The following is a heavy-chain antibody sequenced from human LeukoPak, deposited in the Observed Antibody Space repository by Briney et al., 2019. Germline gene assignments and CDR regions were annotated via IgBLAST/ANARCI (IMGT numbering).Heavy chain of an antibody. Sequence: GGSLRLSCAASGFTFSSYGMHWVRQAPGKGLEWVAVISYDGSNKYYADSVKGRFTISRDNSKNTLYLQMNSLRAEDTAVYYCAKDPVRGVIMGNWFDPWGQGTLVTVSS. CDR2: ISYDGSNK. D-gene: IGHD3-10*01. V-gene: IGHV3-30*18. CDR3: AKDPVRGVIMGNWFDP. CDR1: GFTFSSYG. J-gene: IGHJ5*02.